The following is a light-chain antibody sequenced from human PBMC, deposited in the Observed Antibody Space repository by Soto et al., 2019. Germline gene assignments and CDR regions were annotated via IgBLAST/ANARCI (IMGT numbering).Light chain of an antibody. CDR3: QHRMNWPLT. V-gene: IGKV3D-20*02. CDR2: GAS. Sequence: EIVMTQSPATLSLSPGEIATLSCRASQSVSSSYLAWYQQKPGQAPRLLIYGASSRATGIPARFTGSGSETDFTLTISSLEPEDVAVYYCQHRMNWPLTFGQGTRLEIK. CDR1: QSVSSSY. J-gene: IGKJ5*01.